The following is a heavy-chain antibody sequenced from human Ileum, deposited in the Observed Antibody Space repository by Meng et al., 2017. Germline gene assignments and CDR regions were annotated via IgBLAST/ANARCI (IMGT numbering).Heavy chain of an antibody. CDR1: GFTFSSHW. J-gene: IGHJ4*02. V-gene: IGHV3-7*01. CDR3: ARGPTRGNSIDY. D-gene: IGHD4-23*01. Sequence: GESLKISCAASGFTFSSHWMSWVRQAPGKGLEWVANIKQDGSEKYYVDSVKGRFTSSRDNAKNSLYLQMNSLRAEDTAVYYCARGPTRGNSIDYWGQGTLVTVSS. CDR2: IKQDGSEK.